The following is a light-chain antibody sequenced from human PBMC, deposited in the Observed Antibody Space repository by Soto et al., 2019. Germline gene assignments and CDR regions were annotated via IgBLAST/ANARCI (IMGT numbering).Light chain of an antibody. V-gene: IGKV3-15*01. CDR1: QSVSSN. Sequence: EIVMTQSPATLSVSPGERATLSCRASQSVSSNLAWYQQKPGQAPRLLIYGASTRATGIPARFSGRGSGTEFTLTISSLQSVDCAVYYCQQCNDWPHTFGQGTKLEIK. J-gene: IGKJ2*01. CDR2: GAS. CDR3: QQCNDWPHT.